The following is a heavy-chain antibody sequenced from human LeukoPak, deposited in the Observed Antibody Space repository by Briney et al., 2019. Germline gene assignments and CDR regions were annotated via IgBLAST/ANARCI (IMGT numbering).Heavy chain of an antibody. CDR3: ARLKVRGVTPYAFDI. V-gene: IGHV1-69*13. J-gene: IGHJ3*02. CDR1: GGTFSSYA. CDR2: IIPNFGTA. D-gene: IGHD3-10*01. Sequence: ASVKVSCKASGGTFSSYAISWVRQAPGQGLEWMGGIIPNFGTANYAQKFQGRVTITADESTSTAYMELSSLRSEDTAVYYCARLKVRGVTPYAFDIWGQGTMVTVSS.